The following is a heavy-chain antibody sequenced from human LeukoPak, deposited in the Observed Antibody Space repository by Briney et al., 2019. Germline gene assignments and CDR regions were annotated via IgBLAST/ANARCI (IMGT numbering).Heavy chain of an antibody. Sequence: PSETLSLTCTVSGGSISSGGYYWSWIRQPSGKGLEWIGYIYHSGSTYYNPSLKSRVTISVDRSKNQFSLKLSSVTAADTAVYYCARDNFMERYDAFDIWGQGTMVTVSS. J-gene: IGHJ3*02. V-gene: IGHV4-30-2*01. CDR1: GGSISSGGYY. CDR2: IYHSGST. CDR3: ARDNFMERYDAFDI. D-gene: IGHD3-3*01.